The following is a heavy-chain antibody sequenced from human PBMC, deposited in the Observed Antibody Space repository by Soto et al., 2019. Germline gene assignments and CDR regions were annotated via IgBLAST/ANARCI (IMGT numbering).Heavy chain of an antibody. CDR3: ARDLRGSCTTDECFYFDF. CDR2: ISAYNGNT. V-gene: IGHV1-18*01. Sequence: GASVKVSCKASGYTFTSYGISWVRQAPGQGLEWMGWISAYNGNTNYAQKLQGRVTMTTDTSTSTAYMELRSLRSDDTAVYYCARDLRGSCTTDECFYFDFWGQGTLVTVSS. CDR1: GYTFTSYG. D-gene: IGHD2-8*01. J-gene: IGHJ4*02.